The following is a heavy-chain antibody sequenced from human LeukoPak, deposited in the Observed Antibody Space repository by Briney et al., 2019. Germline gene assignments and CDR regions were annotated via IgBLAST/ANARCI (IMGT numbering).Heavy chain of an antibody. Sequence: SETLSLTCAVSGGSISSGGYSWSWIRQPPGKGLEWIGYIYHSGSTYYNPSLKSRVTISVDRSKNQFSLKLSSVTAADTAVYYCARGSDFWSRHLDYWGQGTLVTVSS. V-gene: IGHV4-30-2*01. J-gene: IGHJ4*02. D-gene: IGHD3-3*01. CDR3: ARGSDFWSRHLDY. CDR2: IYHSGST. CDR1: GGSISSGGYS.